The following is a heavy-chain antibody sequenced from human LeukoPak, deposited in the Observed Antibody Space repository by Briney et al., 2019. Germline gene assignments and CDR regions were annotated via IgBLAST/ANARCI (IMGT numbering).Heavy chain of an antibody. CDR2: ISGSGGST. D-gene: IGHD2-15*01. Sequence: GGSLRLSCAASGFTVSSTYMSWVRQAPGKGLEWVSAISGSGGSTYYADSVKGRFTISRDNSKNTLYLQMNSLRAEDTAVYYCAKVAATRNAFDIWGQGTMVTVSS. J-gene: IGHJ3*02. V-gene: IGHV3-23*01. CDR1: GFTVSSTY. CDR3: AKVAATRNAFDI.